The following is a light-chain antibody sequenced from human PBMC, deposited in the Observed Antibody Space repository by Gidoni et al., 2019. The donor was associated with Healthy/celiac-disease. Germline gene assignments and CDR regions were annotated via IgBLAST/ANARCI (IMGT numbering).Light chain of an antibody. CDR2: DAS. V-gene: IGKV3-11*01. Sequence: EIVFPQSLATLSLSPGDRATLSCRASQSVSSYLAWYQQKPGQAPRLLIYDASNRATGIPARFSGSGSGTDFTLTISSLEPEDFAVYYWQQRSNWPPGCSFGQGTKLEIK. CDR1: QSVSSY. CDR3: QQRSNWPPGCS. J-gene: IGKJ2*04.